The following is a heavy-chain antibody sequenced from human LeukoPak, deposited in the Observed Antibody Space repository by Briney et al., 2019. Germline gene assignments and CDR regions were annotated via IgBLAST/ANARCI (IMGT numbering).Heavy chain of an antibody. CDR2: TRNKANGYTT. CDR3: TRVGNSGACYNPLDY. D-gene: IGHD3-22*01. J-gene: IGHJ4*02. CDR1: GFTFSDLY. Sequence: GGSLRLSGAGSGFTFSDLYMDWVRQAPGKGLEWVGRTRNKANGYTTEYAASVKDRFTMSRDDSKNSVYLQMNRLKTEDTAVYYCTRVGNSGACYNPLDYWGQGTLVTVSS. V-gene: IGHV3-72*01.